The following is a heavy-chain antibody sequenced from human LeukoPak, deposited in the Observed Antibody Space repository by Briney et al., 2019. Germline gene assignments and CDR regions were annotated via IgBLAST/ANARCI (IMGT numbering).Heavy chain of an antibody. V-gene: IGHV3-74*01. Sequence: GGSLRLSCAASGFTFSSYWMHWVRQAPGMGLVWVSRINSDGSTTTYADSVKGRFTISRDNAKNTLYLQMNSLRAEDTAVYYCARDRGTYYYFDYWGQGTLVTVSS. D-gene: IGHD1-26*01. CDR3: ARDRGTYYYFDY. CDR2: INSDGSTT. CDR1: GFTFSSYW. J-gene: IGHJ4*02.